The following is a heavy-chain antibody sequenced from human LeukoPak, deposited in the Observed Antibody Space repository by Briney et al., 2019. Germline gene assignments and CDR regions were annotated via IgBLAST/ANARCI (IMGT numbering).Heavy chain of an antibody. CDR2: IIPIFGTA. Sequence: SVKVSCKASGGTFSSYAISWVRQAPGQGLEWMGGIIPIFGTANYAQKFQGRVTITADKSTSTAYMELSSLRSEDTAVYYCARVLAPMIGSSGYSSYWYFDLWGRGTLVTVSS. CDR3: ARVLAPMIGSSGYSSYWYFDL. V-gene: IGHV1-69*06. D-gene: IGHD3-22*01. CDR1: GGTFSSYA. J-gene: IGHJ2*01.